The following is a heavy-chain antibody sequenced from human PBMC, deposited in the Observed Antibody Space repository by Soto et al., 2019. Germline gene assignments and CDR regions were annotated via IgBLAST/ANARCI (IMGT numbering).Heavy chain of an antibody. V-gene: IGHV3-72*01. D-gene: IGHD5-12*01. CDR1: GYTYSDHY. CDR2: SRDKVHSHTT. J-gene: IGHJ4*02. Sequence: EVQLAESGGGLVQPGWSLRLSCEASGYTYSDHYMDWVRQAPGKGLEWVGRSRDKVHSHTTEYAASVKGRFTISRGDSENSLYLQMNSLKTEDTAVYYCARGVVSTGYFDYCGQGTLVTVSS. CDR3: ARGVVSTGYFDY.